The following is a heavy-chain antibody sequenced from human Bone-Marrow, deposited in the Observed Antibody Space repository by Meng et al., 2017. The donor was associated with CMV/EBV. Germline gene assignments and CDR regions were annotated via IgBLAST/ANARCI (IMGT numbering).Heavy chain of an antibody. CDR2: IYSGGST. V-gene: IGHV3-53*01. CDR1: GVTVSSNY. J-gene: IGHJ4*02. CDR3: ARSQEIAAAGPYYFDY. Sequence: GVTVSSNYMSWVRQAPGKGLEWVSVIYSGGSTYYADSVKGRFTISRDNSKNTLYLQMNSLRAEDTAVYYCARSQEIAAAGPYYFDYWGQGTLVTVSS. D-gene: IGHD6-13*01.